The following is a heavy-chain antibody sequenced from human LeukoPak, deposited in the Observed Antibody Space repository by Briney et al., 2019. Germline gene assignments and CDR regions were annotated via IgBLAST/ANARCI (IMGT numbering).Heavy chain of an antibody. Sequence: SVKVSCKASGGTFTSYAISWVRQAPGQGLEWMGGIIPIFGTANYAQKFQGRVTITADESTSTAYMELSSLRSEDTAVYYCARESSGWLINWFDPWGQGTLVTVSS. V-gene: IGHV1-69*13. D-gene: IGHD6-19*01. CDR1: GGTFTSYA. J-gene: IGHJ5*02. CDR3: ARESSGWLINWFDP. CDR2: IIPIFGTA.